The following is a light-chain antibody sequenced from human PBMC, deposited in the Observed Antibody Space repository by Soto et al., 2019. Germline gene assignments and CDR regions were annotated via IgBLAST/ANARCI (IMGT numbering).Light chain of an antibody. CDR3: QQHNNWPLT. Sequence: EIVMTQSPATLSVSPGERATLSCRASQSVSSNLAWYQQNPGQAPRLLMYGISTRATSIPARFSGSGSGTEFTLTISSLQSEDFAIYYCQQHNNWPLTFGGGTKVEIK. J-gene: IGKJ4*01. V-gene: IGKV3-15*01. CDR1: QSVSSN. CDR2: GIS.